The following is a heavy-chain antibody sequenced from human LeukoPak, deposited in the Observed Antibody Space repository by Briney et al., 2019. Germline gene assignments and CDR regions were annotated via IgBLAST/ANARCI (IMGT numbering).Heavy chain of an antibody. Sequence: QTGRSLRLSCAASGLTFSTYSTSWVRQAPGKGLECVSIIDVTSCGSYYADSVKGRFTISKDNFQNTLFLQLNSLRVDDTAVYYCAKVNYYHPYFWGQGTLVTVSS. CDR3: AKVNYYHPYF. CDR2: IDVTSCGS. V-gene: IGHV3-23*01. CDR1: GLTFSTYS. J-gene: IGHJ4*02. D-gene: IGHD3-22*01.